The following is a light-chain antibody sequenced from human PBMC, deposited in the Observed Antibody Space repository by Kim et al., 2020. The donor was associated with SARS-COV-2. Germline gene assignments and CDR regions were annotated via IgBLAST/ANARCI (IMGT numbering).Light chain of an antibody. CDR2: DAS. CDR1: ENVAHY. CDR3: QQRYRGPGT. J-gene: IGKJ1*01. V-gene: IGKV3-11*01. Sequence: EIVLTQSPAILSLSPGDRGYLSCRTSENVAHYLAWYQQKLGQSPRLLIYDASTRATGIPARFSGSGSGTAFTLTIDGLEPEDYAVYFCQQRYRGPGTFGHGTKVDIK.